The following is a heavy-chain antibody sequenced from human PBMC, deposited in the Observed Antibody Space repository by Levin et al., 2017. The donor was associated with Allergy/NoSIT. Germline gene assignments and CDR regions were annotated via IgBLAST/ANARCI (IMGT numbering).Heavy chain of an antibody. D-gene: IGHD6-13*01. J-gene: IGHJ6*02. V-gene: IGHV1-2*02. CDR3: AREISAAATSHFYGLDV. Sequence: GESLKISCKASGYTFTGQYMYWVRQAPGQGLELMGWINPNSGDTNYVQKFQGRVTMTRDTSISTLYMELRRLRSDDTAVYYCAREISAAATSHFYGLDVWGQGTTVTVSS. CDR1: GYTFTGQY. CDR2: INPNSGDT.